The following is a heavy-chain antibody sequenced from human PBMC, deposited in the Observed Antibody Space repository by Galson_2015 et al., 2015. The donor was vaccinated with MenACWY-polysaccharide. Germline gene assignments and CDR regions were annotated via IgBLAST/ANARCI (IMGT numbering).Heavy chain of an antibody. J-gene: IGHJ3*02. D-gene: IGHD3-3*01. CDR2: ISGSGGST. Sequence: SLRLSCAASGFTFSSYAMSWVRQAPGKGLEWVSAISGSGGSTYYADSVKGRFTISRDNSKNTLYLQMNSLRAEDTAVYYCAKDLPGITIFGVVSGDAFDIWGQGTMVTVSS. CDR3: AKDLPGITIFGVVSGDAFDI. V-gene: IGHV3-23*01. CDR1: GFTFSSYA.